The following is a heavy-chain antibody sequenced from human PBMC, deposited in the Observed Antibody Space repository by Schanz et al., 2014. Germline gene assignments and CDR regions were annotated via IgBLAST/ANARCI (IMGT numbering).Heavy chain of an antibody. V-gene: IGHV3-66*01. CDR3: ARPSGSYLWACDI. CDR2: IYPDGST. Sequence: DVQVVESGGDLVQPGGSLRLSCAASGFTVDSNYMSWVRQAPGKGLEWVSMIYPDGSTNYGDGMKGRFTVSRDEWKNTRYLQMNSLKRDDSAVNYGARPSGSYLWACDIWGQETMVPVSS. D-gene: IGHD3-10*01. J-gene: IGHJ3*02. CDR1: GFTVDSNY.